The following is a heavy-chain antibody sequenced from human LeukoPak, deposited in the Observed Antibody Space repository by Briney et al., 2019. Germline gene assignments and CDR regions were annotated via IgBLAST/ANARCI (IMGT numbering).Heavy chain of an antibody. D-gene: IGHD1/OR15-1a*01. J-gene: IGHJ3*01. CDR2: IYHSGST. CDR1: GDSISTSTW. CDR3: ARGHNENNYKSTIDV. Sequence: PSETLSLTCAVSGDSISTSTWWNWVRQPPGKGLEWIGEIYHSGSTNRNPSLKSRVTISVDKTKNQLSLKLSSVTAADTAMYYCARGHNENNYKSTIDVWGQGTMVTVSS. V-gene: IGHV4-4*02.